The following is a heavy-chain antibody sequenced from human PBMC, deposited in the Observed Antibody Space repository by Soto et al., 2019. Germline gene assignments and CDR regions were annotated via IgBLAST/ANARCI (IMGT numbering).Heavy chain of an antibody. J-gene: IGHJ4*02. D-gene: IGHD6-13*01. V-gene: IGHV1-24*01. CDR1: GYTLTELS. CDR2: FDPEDGET. Sequence: ASVKVSCKVSGYTLTELSMHWVRQAPGKGLEWMGGFDPEDGETIYAQKFQGRVTMTEDTSTDTAYTELSSLRSEDTAVYYCATSGLVIIAAAGTGFDYWGQGTLVTVSS. CDR3: ATSGLVIIAAAGTGFDY.